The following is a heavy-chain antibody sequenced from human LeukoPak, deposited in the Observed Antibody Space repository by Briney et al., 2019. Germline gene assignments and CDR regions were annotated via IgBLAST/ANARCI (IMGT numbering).Heavy chain of an antibody. V-gene: IGHV4-59*05. CDR2: IYYSGIT. CDR1: GGSISSYY. CDR3: ARHFDY. J-gene: IGHJ4*02. Sequence: SETLSLTCTVSGGSISSYYWSWIRQPPGKGLEWIGSIYYSGITYDNPSLKSRVTISVDTSKNQFSLKLSSVTAADTAVYYCARHFDYWGQGTLVTVSS.